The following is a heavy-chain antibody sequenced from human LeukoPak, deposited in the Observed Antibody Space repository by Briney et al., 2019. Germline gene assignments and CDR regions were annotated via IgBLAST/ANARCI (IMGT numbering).Heavy chain of an antibody. V-gene: IGHV3-64*01. D-gene: IGHD2-15*01. CDR3: ARGTGRTSWYYFDY. CDR1: GVSFSSHA. CDR2: ISSNGGST. Sequence: GGSLRLSCVASGVSFSSHAMHWVRQAPGKGLESVSAISSNGGSTYYANSVKGRFTISRDNSKNTLFLQMGSLRAEDMAVYYCARGTGRTSWYYFDYRGQGTLVTVSS. J-gene: IGHJ4*02.